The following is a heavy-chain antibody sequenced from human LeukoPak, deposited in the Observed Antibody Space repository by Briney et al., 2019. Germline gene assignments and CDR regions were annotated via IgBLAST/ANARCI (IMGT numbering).Heavy chain of an antibody. J-gene: IGHJ3*01. V-gene: IGHV3-23*01. Sequence: GGSLRLSCAASGFTFSNYAVMWVRQAPGQGLEWVSVITSGGAPRYAASVKGRLTISRDNSKNTLYLQMNSLRAEDTAQYFCARDPSGDYIGAFEFWGRGTVVTVSS. D-gene: IGHD4-17*01. CDR1: GFTFSNYA. CDR3: ARDPSGDYIGAFEF. CDR2: ITSGGAP.